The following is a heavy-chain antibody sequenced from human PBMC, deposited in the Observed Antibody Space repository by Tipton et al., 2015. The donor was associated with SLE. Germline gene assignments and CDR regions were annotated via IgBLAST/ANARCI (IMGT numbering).Heavy chain of an antibody. J-gene: IGHJ3*01. CDR2: IKQDGSEK. V-gene: IGHV3-7*01. CDR3: ARHPGYGAFDF. Sequence: SGVTFSSHWMHWVRQAPGKGLEWVANIKQDGSEKYSVDSVKGRFTISRDNAENSLYLQMNSLRPEDAAVYYCARHPGYGAFDFWGQGTKVTMSS. CDR1: GVTFSSHW. D-gene: IGHD2-15*01.